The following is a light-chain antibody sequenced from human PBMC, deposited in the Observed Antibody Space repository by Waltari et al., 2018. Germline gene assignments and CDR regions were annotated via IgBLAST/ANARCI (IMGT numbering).Light chain of an antibody. CDR2: NVF. V-gene: IGKV3-20*01. J-gene: IGKJ4*01. CDR1: QSVGNNY. CDR3: HQSATAPLT. Sequence: EIALPQSPGPLSLSPGEGATSPCRASQSVGNNYLAWLQQKPGQAPRLLIYNVFIRATGIPDRFSGSGSGTDFTLTISRLEPDDFAVYYCHQSATAPLTFGGGTKVEIK.